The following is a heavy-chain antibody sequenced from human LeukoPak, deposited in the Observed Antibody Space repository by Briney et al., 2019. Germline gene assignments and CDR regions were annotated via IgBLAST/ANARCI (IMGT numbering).Heavy chain of an antibody. CDR3: ARGTEDVYSISPLYYYYYMDV. J-gene: IGHJ6*03. V-gene: IGHV4-38-2*02. D-gene: IGHD4-11*01. Sequence: NPSETLSRTCTVSGYFISSGYYWGWIRQPPGQGLQWIGSIHHSGSTYYNPSLKSRVTISVDTSKNQFSLKLSSVTAADTAVYYCARGTEDVYSISPLYYYYYMDVWGKGTTVTVSS. CDR1: GYFISSGYY. CDR2: IHHSGST.